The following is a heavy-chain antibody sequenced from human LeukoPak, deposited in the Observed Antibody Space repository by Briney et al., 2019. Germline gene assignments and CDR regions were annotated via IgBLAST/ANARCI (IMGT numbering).Heavy chain of an antibody. D-gene: IGHD3-3*01. CDR2: IYHSGST. J-gene: IGHJ4*02. V-gene: IGHV4-38-2*01. Sequence: SETLSLTCAVSGYSISSGYYWGWIRQPPGKGLEWIGSIYHSGSTYYNPSLKSRVTISVDTSKNQFSLKLSSVTAADTAVYYCARLRFDFWSGYTHPYFDYWGQGTLVTVSS. CDR1: GYSISSGYY. CDR3: ARLRFDFWSGYTHPYFDY.